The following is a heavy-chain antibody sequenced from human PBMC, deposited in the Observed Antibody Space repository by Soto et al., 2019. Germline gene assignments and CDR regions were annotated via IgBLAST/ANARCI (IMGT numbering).Heavy chain of an antibody. CDR2: ISYSSSTI. CDR1: GFTFSSYS. J-gene: IGHJ4*02. CDR3: ARDDGTV. V-gene: IGHV3-48*02. Sequence: EVQLVESGGGLVQPGGSLRLSCAASGFTFSSYSMNWVRQAPGKGLEWVSFISYSSSTIHYADSVQGRFTVSRDNGKNSLYLQMDSLRDEDTAVYYCARDDGTVWGQGNLVTVSS. D-gene: IGHD4-17*01.